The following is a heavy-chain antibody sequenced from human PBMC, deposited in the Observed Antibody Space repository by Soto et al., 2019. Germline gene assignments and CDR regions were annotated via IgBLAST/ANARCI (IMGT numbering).Heavy chain of an antibody. CDR1: GGSFSGYY. J-gene: IGHJ4*02. CDR2: INHSGST. V-gene: IGHV4-34*01. Sequence: SETLSLTCAVYGGSFSGYYWSWIRQPPGKGLEWIGEINHSGSTNYNPSLKSRVTISVDTSKNQFSLKLSSVTAADTAVYYCAGHCSSTSCYPNAFDYWGQGTLVTVSS. CDR3: AGHCSSTSCYPNAFDY. D-gene: IGHD2-2*01.